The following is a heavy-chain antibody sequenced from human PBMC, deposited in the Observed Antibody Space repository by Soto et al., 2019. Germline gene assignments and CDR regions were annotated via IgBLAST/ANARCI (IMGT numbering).Heavy chain of an antibody. CDR1: GYTFTSYG. J-gene: IGHJ4*02. CDR3: ARDVFLEYYFDY. Sequence: ASVKVSCKASGYTFTSYGISWVRQAPGQGLEWMGWISAYNGNTNYAQKLQGRVTMTTDTSTSTAYMGLRSLRSDDTAVYYCARDVFLEYYFDYWGQGTLVTVSS. D-gene: IGHD3-3*01. V-gene: IGHV1-18*01. CDR2: ISAYNGNT.